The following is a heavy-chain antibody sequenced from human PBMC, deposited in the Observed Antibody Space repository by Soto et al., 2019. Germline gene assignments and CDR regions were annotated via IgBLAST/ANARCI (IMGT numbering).Heavy chain of an antibody. Sequence: PSETLSLTCTVSGGSISSGGFYWTWIRQHPGKGLEWIGYIYNSGSTNYNPSLKSRVTLSEDTSKNQFSLKLSSVTAADTAVYYCAKNYDYYYMDVWGKGTTVTVSS. CDR1: GGSISSGGFY. CDR3: AKNYDYYYMDV. J-gene: IGHJ6*03. CDR2: IYNSGST. V-gene: IGHV4-31*03.